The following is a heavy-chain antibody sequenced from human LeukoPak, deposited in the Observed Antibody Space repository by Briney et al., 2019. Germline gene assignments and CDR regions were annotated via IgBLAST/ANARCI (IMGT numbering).Heavy chain of an antibody. CDR2: IKQDGSEK. CDR3: ARDGVLRFLEWFSPKNYYYYYMDV. V-gene: IGHV3-7*01. CDR1: GFTFSSYW. D-gene: IGHD3-3*01. Sequence: GGSLRLSCAASGFTFSSYWMSWVRQAPGKGLEWVANIKQDGSEKYYVDSVKGRFTISRDNAKNSLYLQMNSLRAEDTAVYYCARDGVLRFLEWFSPKNYYYYYMDVWGKGTTVTVSS. J-gene: IGHJ6*03.